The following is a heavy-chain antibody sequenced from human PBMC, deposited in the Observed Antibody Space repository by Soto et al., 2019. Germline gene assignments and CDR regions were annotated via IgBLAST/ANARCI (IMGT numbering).Heavy chain of an antibody. CDR3: ARARGYRYGYNYYYAMDV. CDR2: INHNGNT. D-gene: IGHD5-18*01. Sequence: PSETLSLTCAVSGGSFSGFFWSWIRQPPGKGLEWIGEINHNGNTNYNPSLKSRVTISADTSKNRLSLNLRSVTAADTAVYFCARARGYRYGYNYYYAMDVSGQGTRVTVSS. J-gene: IGHJ6*02. CDR1: GGSFSGFF. V-gene: IGHV4-34*01.